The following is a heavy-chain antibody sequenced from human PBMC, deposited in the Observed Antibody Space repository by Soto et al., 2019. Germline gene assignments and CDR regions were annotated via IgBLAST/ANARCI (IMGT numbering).Heavy chain of an antibody. J-gene: IGHJ4*02. CDR2: INHSGST. Sequence: QVQLQQWGAGLLKPSETLSLTCAVYGGSFSGYYWSWIRQPPGKGLEWIGEINHSGSTNYNPCLKSRVTISVDTSKNQFSLKLSSVTAADTAVYYCARGSVVVVAAGGYWGQGTLVTVSS. CDR3: ARGSVVVVAAGGY. V-gene: IGHV4-34*01. CDR1: GGSFSGYY. D-gene: IGHD2-15*01.